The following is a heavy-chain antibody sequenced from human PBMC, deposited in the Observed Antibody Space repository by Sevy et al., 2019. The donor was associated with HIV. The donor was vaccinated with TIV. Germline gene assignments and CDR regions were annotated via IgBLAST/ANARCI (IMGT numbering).Heavy chain of an antibody. CDR1: GFIFSDAW. CDR3: TTEGAD. Sequence: GGSLRLSGAASGFIFSDAWLSWVRQGPGKGLEGVGRVRRKGDGGTEKYARPVKGRLIIARNDLKNMLYLQMNNLKIEETGVYYCTTEGADWGQGTRVTVSS. J-gene: IGHJ4*02. V-gene: IGHV3-15*01. CDR2: VRRKGDGGTE.